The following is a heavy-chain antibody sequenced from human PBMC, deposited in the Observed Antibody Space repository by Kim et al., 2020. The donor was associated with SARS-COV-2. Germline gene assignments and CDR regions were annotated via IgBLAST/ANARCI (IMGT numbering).Heavy chain of an antibody. CDR1: GFNFRGFA. J-gene: IGHJ5*02. Sequence: GGSLRLSCAASGFNFRGFAMTWVRQIPGKGLEWVSALSPAGDKTYYAGSVKGRFTISRDNSKNTLYLQMDSLRPEDTAVYYCAKDLQAGGYDYGTGSFADAWGQGNRVTVSP. CDR3: AKDLQAGGYDYGTGSFADA. CDR2: LSPAGDKT. V-gene: IGHV3-23*01. D-gene: IGHD3-10*01.